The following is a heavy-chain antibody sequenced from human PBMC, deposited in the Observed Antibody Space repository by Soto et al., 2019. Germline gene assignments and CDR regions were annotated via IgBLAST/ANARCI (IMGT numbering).Heavy chain of an antibody. D-gene: IGHD5-12*01. Sequence: EASVKVSCKASGYTFTSYGISWVRQAPGQGLEWMGWISAYNGNTNYAQKLQGRVTMTTDTSTSTAYMELRSLRSDDTAVYYCARVRRRGYSGYDNEGDYWGQGTLVTLSS. CDR2: ISAYNGNT. CDR1: GYTFTSYG. J-gene: IGHJ4*02. V-gene: IGHV1-18*01. CDR3: ARVRRRGYSGYDNEGDY.